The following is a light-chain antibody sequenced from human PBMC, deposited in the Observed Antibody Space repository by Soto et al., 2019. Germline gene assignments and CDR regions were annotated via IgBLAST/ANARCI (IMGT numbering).Light chain of an antibody. Sequence: IQVTQSPSSLSASVGDRVTITCRASQSISSYLNWYQQKPGKAPELLIYAASTLQSGVPSRFSGSGSGTDFTLTISCLQSEDFATYYCQQYYSFPWTFGQGTKVDIK. CDR3: QQYYSFPWT. V-gene: IGKV1-39*01. CDR2: AAS. CDR1: QSISSY. J-gene: IGKJ1*01.